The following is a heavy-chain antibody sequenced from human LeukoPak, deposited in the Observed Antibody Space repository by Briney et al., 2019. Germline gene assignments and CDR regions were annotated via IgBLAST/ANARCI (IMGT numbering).Heavy chain of an antibody. D-gene: IGHD5-24*01. Sequence: SETLSLTCTVSGASISADYWGWIRQPPGKGLEWIGCVSYTDNVSGSYNPSLKSRVTMSVDTSKNQFSLRLSSVTAADTALYYCARAGPRRDGYNFDYWGQGTLVTVSS. CDR2: VSYTDNVSG. CDR1: GASISADY. J-gene: IGHJ4*02. CDR3: ARAGPRRDGYNFDY. V-gene: IGHV4-59*01.